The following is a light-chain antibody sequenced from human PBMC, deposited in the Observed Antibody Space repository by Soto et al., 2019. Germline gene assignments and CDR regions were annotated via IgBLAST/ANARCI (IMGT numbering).Light chain of an antibody. Sequence: DVVMTQTPLSLSVAPGQPASISCKSSQSLLHITGETFLFWYLQKPGQSPQLLIYEVSTRVSGVPDRFSGSGSGTDFTREISRVETDDVVIYYCMQSTQLPPTFGKGTRL. J-gene: IGKJ5*01. V-gene: IGKV2D-29*02. CDR1: QSLLHITGETF. CDR2: EVS. CDR3: MQSTQLPPT.